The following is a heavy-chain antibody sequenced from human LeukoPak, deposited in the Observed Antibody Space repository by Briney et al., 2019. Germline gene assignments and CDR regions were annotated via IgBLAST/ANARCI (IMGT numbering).Heavy chain of an antibody. CDR1: GLTVSSSY. V-gene: IGHV3-66*01. J-gene: IGHJ4*02. Sequence: PGGSLRLSCAAAGLTVSSSYMGWVRQAPGEGLEWVSLIYSGGGTYYADSVKGRFTISRDNSKNTLYLQMNSLRAEDTAVYYCARNYYDYSAYYDFDYWGQGTLVTVSS. CDR2: IYSGGGT. CDR3: ARNYYDYSAYYDFDY. D-gene: IGHD3-22*01.